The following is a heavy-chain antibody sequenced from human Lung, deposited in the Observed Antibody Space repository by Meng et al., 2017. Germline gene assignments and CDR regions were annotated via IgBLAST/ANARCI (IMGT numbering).Heavy chain of an antibody. Sequence: QVQVKRWGPGLLKPSATLSLTCVVFGGSFSDYYWSWIRQPPGKGLEWIGEINHSGSTNYNPSLESRATISVDTSQNNLSLKLSSVTAADSAVYYCARGPTTMAHDFDYWGQGTLVTVSS. CDR2: INHSGST. D-gene: IGHD4-11*01. CDR3: ARGPTTMAHDFDY. V-gene: IGHV4-34*01. J-gene: IGHJ4*02. CDR1: GGSFSDYY.